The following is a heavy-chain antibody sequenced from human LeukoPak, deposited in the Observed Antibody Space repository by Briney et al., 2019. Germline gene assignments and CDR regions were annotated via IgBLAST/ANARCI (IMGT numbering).Heavy chain of an antibody. CDR1: GASITSHPW. Sequence: PSETLSLTCAVSGASITSHPWNWVRQPPGKGLEWIGEMYNSGTGTYKPSLRSRVTMFFDESKNHFSLKLNSVTAADTAVYYCARDQGDIVAYYYYGMDVWGQGTTVTVSS. CDR3: ARDQGDIVAYYYYGMDV. D-gene: IGHD2-15*01. V-gene: IGHV4-4*02. CDR2: MYNSGTG. J-gene: IGHJ6*02.